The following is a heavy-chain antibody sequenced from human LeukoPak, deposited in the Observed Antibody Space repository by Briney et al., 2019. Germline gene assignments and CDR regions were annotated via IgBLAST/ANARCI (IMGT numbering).Heavy chain of an antibody. V-gene: IGHV3-74*01. CDR3: ARDHRPEIQYYYMDV. CDR1: GFTFSSYW. J-gene: IGHJ6*03. D-gene: IGHD1-14*01. CDR2: ITTDGSST. Sequence: GGSLRLSCAASGFTFSSYWMHWVRQAPGKGLVWVSHITTDGSSTTYADSVKGRFTISRDISKNTFYLQMNSLTAEDTAVYYCARDHRPEIQYYYMDVWGKGTTVAVSS.